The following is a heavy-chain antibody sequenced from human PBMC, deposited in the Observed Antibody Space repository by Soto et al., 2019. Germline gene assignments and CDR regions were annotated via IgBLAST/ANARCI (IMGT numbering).Heavy chain of an antibody. J-gene: IGHJ6*03. Sequence: PGGSLRLSCAASGFNFNNYGMHWVRQAPGMGLEWVAAICGSGGSNYYADSVKGRFTISRDNSKNTLYLQMNSLRAEDTAVYYCGSTSCYVYGRCYYYMDVWGKGTTVTVSS. CDR2: ICGSGGSN. CDR1: GFNFNNYG. V-gene: IGHV3-23*01. D-gene: IGHD2-2*01. CDR3: GSTSCYVYGRCYYYMDV.